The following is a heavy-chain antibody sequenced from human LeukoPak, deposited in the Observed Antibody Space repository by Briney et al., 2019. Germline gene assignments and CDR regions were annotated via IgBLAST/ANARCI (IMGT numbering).Heavy chain of an antibody. CDR2: SHYSGTT. Sequence: SETLSLTCTVSGGSITYYYWSWIRQPPGKGLEWIGYSHYSGTTNYNPSLKSRVTISVDTSKNQFSLRMTSVTAADTAVYYCVRLFGTTWRDWFDPWGQGTLVTVSS. CDR3: VRLFGTTWRDWFDP. J-gene: IGHJ5*02. D-gene: IGHD1-14*01. CDR1: GGSITYYY. V-gene: IGHV4-59*08.